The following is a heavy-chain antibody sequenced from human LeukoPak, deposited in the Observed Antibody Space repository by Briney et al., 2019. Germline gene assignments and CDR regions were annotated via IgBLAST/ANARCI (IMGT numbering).Heavy chain of an antibody. V-gene: IGHV3-30*18. Sequence: PRGSLRLSSAAPGVTFSTYDMHWVRQAPGTGLEWVGVISSDGSLKYCAESLKGRFSISRENSKNTVYLQINSLRAEDTAVYYCAKGSIDWYYFDYWGQGTLVTVSS. CDR3: AKGSIDWYYFDY. D-gene: IGHD3-9*01. CDR2: ISSDGSLK. J-gene: IGHJ4*02. CDR1: GVTFSTYD.